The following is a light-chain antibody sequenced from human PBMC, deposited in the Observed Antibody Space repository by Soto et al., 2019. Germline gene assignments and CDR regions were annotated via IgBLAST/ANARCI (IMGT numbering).Light chain of an antibody. V-gene: IGKV3-20*01. Sequence: EIVMTQSPPTLSVSPGERGTLSCRASQSVGSKLAWYQQRPGQTPRLLVYGASSRATGIPDRFSGSGSGTDFTLTISRLEPEDFAVYYCQQHGTSPITFGQGTRLEIK. CDR3: QQHGTSPIT. J-gene: IGKJ5*01. CDR2: GAS. CDR1: QSVGSK.